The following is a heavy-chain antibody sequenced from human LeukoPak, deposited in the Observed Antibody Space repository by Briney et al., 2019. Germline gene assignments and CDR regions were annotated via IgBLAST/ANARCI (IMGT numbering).Heavy chain of an antibody. D-gene: IGHD3-22*01. CDR3: ARENPSGYYNRPIDY. J-gene: IGHJ4*02. CDR1: GGSIISDSYY. V-gene: IGHV4-61*01. Sequence: SETLSLTCTVSGGSIISDSYYWGWIRQPPGKGLEWIGDIYYSGSIKYNPSLKSRVTMSVDTSKNQFSLKLSSVTAADTAIYYCARENPSGYYNRPIDYWGQGTLVTVSS. CDR2: IYYSGSI.